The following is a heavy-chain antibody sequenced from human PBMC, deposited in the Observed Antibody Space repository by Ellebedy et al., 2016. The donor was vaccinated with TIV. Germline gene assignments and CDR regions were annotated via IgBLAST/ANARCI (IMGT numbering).Heavy chain of an antibody. CDR2: IYYSGST. CDR3: AREIGITMVRGVRAKGGWFNP. Sequence: SETLSLTXTVSGGSISSGGYYWSWIRQHPGKGLEWIGYIYYSGSTYYNPSLKSRVTISVDTSKNQFSLKLSSVTAADTAVYYCAREIGITMVRGVRAKGGWFNPWGQGTLVTVSS. D-gene: IGHD3-10*01. J-gene: IGHJ5*02. V-gene: IGHV4-31*03. CDR1: GGSISSGGYY.